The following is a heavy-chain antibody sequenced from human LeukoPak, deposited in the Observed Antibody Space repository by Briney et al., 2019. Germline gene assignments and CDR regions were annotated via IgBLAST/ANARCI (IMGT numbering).Heavy chain of an antibody. Sequence: SEALSLTCAVSGGSISSGGYSWSWIRQPPGRGLEWIGYISHRGSTFYNPSLKSRVTISVDTSKNQFSLKLSSVTAGDTAVYYCARAPGIAAAGTHFDFWGQGTLVTVSS. CDR1: GGSISSGGYS. CDR3: ARAPGIAAAGTHFDF. V-gene: IGHV4-30-2*01. J-gene: IGHJ4*02. CDR2: ISHRGST. D-gene: IGHD6-13*01.